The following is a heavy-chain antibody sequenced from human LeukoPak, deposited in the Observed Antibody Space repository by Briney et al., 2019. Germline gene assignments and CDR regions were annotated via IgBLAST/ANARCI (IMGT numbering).Heavy chain of an antibody. CDR2: ISGSGDYI. Sequence: PGGSLRLSCAASGFTFSSYTMNWVRQAPGQGLEWVSSISGSGDYIYYADSVKGRFTIYRDNSKNSLSLQMNSLRAEDTAVYYCAREARTVVTAIRSFDYWGQGTLVTVSS. V-gene: IGHV3-21*01. J-gene: IGHJ4*02. D-gene: IGHD2-21*02. CDR3: AREARTVVTAIRSFDY. CDR1: GFTFSSYT.